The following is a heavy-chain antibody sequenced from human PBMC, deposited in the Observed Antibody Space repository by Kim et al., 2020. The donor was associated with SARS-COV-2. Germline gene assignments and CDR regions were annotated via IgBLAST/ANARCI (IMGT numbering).Heavy chain of an antibody. Sequence: SGPTLVKPTQTLTLTCTFSGFSLSTSGVGVGWIRQPPGKALEWLALIYWDDDKRYSPSLKSRLTITKDTSKNQVVLTMTNMDPVDTATYYCAHRQVAVAGPVYDAFDIWGQGTMVTVSS. CDR3: AHRQVAVAGPVYDAFDI. J-gene: IGHJ3*02. CDR1: GFSLSTSGVG. V-gene: IGHV2-5*02. CDR2: IYWDDDK. D-gene: IGHD6-19*01.